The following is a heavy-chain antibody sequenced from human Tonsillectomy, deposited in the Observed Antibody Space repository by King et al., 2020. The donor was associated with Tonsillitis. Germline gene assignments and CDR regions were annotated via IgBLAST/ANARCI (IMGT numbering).Heavy chain of an antibody. CDR2: INPNSGGT. CDR3: ARGDDILIGYYGYMDV. D-gene: IGHD3-9*01. V-gene: IGHV1-2*02. Sequence: VQLVESGAEVKKPGASVNVSCTASGYTFTGYYMHWVRQAPRQGLEWMGWINPNSGGTNCSQKFQGRVTMTRDTSITTAYMELSRLRSDDTAVYYCARGDDILIGYYGYMDVWGKGTTVTVSS. CDR1: GYTFTGYY. J-gene: IGHJ6*03.